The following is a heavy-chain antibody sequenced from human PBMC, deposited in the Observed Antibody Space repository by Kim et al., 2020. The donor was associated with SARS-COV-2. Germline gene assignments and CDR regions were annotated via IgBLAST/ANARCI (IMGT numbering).Heavy chain of an antibody. CDR1: DFTFNYYS. CDR3: ARGSGSSWSRGRYFDY. Sequence: GGSLRLSCAASDFTFNYYSMHWVRQAPGKGLEWISSMSRSGNDTHYADSVMGRFTISRDNARNSLFLQMNSLRAEDTAVYYCARGSGSSWSRGRYFDYWG. J-gene: IGHJ4*01. CDR2: MSRSGNDT. V-gene: IGHV3-21*01. D-gene: IGHD6-13*01.